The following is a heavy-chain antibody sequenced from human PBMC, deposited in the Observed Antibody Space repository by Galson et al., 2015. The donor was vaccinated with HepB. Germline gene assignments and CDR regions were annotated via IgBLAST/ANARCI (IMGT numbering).Heavy chain of an antibody. Sequence: SLRLSCAGSGFTLTTYPMSWVRQAPGKGLEWVSTLGAGGSSTYFADSVKGRFTISRDHSKNALYLQTNSLTAEGTAVYYCAKGISKWGQGTLVTVSS. CDR2: LGAGGSST. CDR3: AKGISK. CDR1: GFTLTTYP. V-gene: IGHV3-23*01. J-gene: IGHJ4*02.